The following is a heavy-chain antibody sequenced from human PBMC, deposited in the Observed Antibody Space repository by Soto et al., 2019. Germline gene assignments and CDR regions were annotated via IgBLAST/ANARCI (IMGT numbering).Heavy chain of an antibody. J-gene: IGHJ4*02. CDR3: AKACERSSWTPSDY. CDR1: GYTFTSYG. V-gene: IGHV1-18*01. D-gene: IGHD6-13*01. Sequence: ASVKVSCKASGYTFTSYGISWVRQAPGQGLEWMGWISAYNGNTNYAQKLQGRVTMTTDTSTSTAYMELRSLRSDDTAVYYCAKACERSSWTPSDYWGQGTLVTVS. CDR2: ISAYNGNT.